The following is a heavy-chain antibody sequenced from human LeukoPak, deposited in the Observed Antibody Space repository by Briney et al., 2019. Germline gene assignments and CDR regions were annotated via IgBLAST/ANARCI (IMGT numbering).Heavy chain of an antibody. CDR1: GYTFTRYT. CDR2: INTNTGNP. J-gene: IGHJ6*03. CDR3: ARDGGAVADPYYYYYMDV. Sequence: ASVKVSCKASGYTFTRYTINWVRQAPGQGLEWMGWINTNTGNPTYAQGFTGRFVFSLDTSVSTAYLQISSLKAEDTAVYYCARDGGAVADPYYYYYMDVWGKGTTVTVSS. D-gene: IGHD6-19*01. V-gene: IGHV7-4-1*02.